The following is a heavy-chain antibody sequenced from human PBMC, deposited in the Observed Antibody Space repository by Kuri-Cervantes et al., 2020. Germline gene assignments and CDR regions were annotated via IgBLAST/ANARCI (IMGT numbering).Heavy chain of an antibody. CDR1: GFPFSDFY. V-gene: IGHV3-7*01. J-gene: IGHJ6*03. CDR2: IASDGSEI. Sequence: GGSLRLSCAASGFPFSDFYMAWVRQTPGKGLEWVASIASDGSEIHYVDSVKGRFTISRDNARNSLYLHMNSLRAEDTAVYYCARKGLDYFYYYMDVWGKGTTVTVSS. CDR3: ARKGLDYFYYYMDV.